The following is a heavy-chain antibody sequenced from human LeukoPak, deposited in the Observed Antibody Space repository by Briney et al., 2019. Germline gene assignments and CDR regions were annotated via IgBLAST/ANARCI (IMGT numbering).Heavy chain of an antibody. Sequence: SQTLSLTCVISGDSVSNNAWNWVRQTLSRGLECLGRTYYNSKWYNEYAVSVKSRISMNPDTSNNQFSLQFNSVTPEDTAVYYCARGWLRDGINIWSQGTMVTVSS. V-gene: IGHV6-1*01. CDR1: GDSVSNNA. CDR2: TYYNSKWYN. CDR3: ARGWLRDGINI. J-gene: IGHJ3*02. D-gene: IGHD5-12*01.